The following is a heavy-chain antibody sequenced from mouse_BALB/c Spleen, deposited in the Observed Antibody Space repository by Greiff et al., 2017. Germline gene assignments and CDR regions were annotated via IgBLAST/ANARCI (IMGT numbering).Heavy chain of an antibody. J-gene: IGHJ1*01. CDR1: GYTFTSYW. CDR3: VSHYRCDGYMDD. CDR2: INPCNSYT. V-gene: IGHV1-7*01. Sequence: VQLQESGAELVRPGASVKMSCKASGYTFTSYWMHWVKQRPGQGLEWIGLINPCNSYTKLNQKFKDKATLTADKSSNTAYMQRSSLTSEDSAVYCGVSHYRCDGYMDDWGEGTTVTVSS. D-gene: IGHD2-14*01.